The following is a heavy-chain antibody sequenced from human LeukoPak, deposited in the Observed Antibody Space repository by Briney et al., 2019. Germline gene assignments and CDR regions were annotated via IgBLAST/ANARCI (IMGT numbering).Heavy chain of an antibody. CDR1: GGSISSTIYY. CDR2: ISYSGST. V-gene: IGHV4-39*07. D-gene: IGHD6-13*01. Sequence: PSETLSLTCTVSGGSISSTIYYWGWIRQPPGKGLEWIGSISYSGSTYYNASLKSRVTMSVDTSKNQFSLKLSSVTAADTAVYYCARDRYSSSWYNYYYYYMDVWGKGTTVTISS. J-gene: IGHJ6*03. CDR3: ARDRYSSSWYNYYYYYMDV.